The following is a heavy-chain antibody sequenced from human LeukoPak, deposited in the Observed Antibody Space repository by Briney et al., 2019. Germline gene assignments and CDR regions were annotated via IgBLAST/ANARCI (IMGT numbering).Heavy chain of an antibody. CDR1: GFTFSRYA. CDR3: AREGGPVDTAMVDWFDP. V-gene: IGHV3-30-3*01. CDR2: ISYDGSNK. J-gene: IGHJ5*02. D-gene: IGHD5-18*01. Sequence: PGGSLRLSCAASGFTFSRYAMHWVRQAPGKGLEWVAVISYDGSNKYYADSVKGRFTISRDNSKNTLYLQMNSLRAEDTAVYYCAREGGPVDTAMVDWFDPWGQGTLVTVSS.